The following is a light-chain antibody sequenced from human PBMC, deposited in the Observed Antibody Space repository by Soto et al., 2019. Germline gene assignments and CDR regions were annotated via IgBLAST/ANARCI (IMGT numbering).Light chain of an antibody. V-gene: IGKV2-28*01. J-gene: IGKJ5*01. CDR1: QSLLPSNGYNY. CDR2: LGS. CDR3: MQALQSIT. Sequence: DMLMTHSPLSLAVIPGESSSISCRSSQSLLPSNGYNYLDWYLQKPGQSPQLLIYLGSNRASGVPDRFSGSGSGTDFTLKISRVEAEDVGVYYCMQALQSITFGQGTRLEIK.